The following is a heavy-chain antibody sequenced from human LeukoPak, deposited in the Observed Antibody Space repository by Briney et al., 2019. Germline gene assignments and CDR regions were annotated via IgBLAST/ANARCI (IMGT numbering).Heavy chain of an antibody. V-gene: IGHV3-48*03. Sequence: GGSLRLSCAASGFTFSRYEMNWVRQAPGKGLEWVSYIGASTTTTYYGDSVKGRFTISRDNAKNSLHLQMSSLRDEDTAIYYCAKATDTYGYLFDQWGQGTLVTVSS. CDR2: IGASTTTT. D-gene: IGHD5-18*01. CDR1: GFTFSRYE. CDR3: AKATDTYGYLFDQ. J-gene: IGHJ4*02.